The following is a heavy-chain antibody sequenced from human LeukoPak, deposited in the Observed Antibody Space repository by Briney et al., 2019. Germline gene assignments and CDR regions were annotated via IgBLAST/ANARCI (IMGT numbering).Heavy chain of an antibody. CDR2: ICSTGSA. CDR3: VRSWGVPAATVTQLDY. D-gene: IGHD2-2*01. Sequence: PSETLTLTCSVSGGSFRTYYWRWIRQPAGRGLEWVARICSTGSANYNPSLKGRVSMSVDTSKYQFSLRLSSVTAADTAVYYCVRSWGVPAATVTQLDYWGQGILVTVSS. J-gene: IGHJ4*02. CDR1: GGSFRTYY. V-gene: IGHV4-4*07.